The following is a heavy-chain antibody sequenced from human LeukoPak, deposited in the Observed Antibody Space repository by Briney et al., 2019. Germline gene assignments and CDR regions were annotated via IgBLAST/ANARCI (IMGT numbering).Heavy chain of an antibody. CDR1: GFTFSSYS. V-gene: IGHV3-21*01. D-gene: IGHD3-9*01. CDR2: ISTSSTYI. Sequence: TGGSLRLSCAASGFTFSSYSMNWVRQAPGKGLEWVSSISTSSTYIYYADSVKGRFTISRDNAKNSLYLQMNSLRAEDTAVYYCARVSHYDMLTGYYVLFDYWGQGTLVTVSS. CDR3: ARVSHYDMLTGYYVLFDY. J-gene: IGHJ4*02.